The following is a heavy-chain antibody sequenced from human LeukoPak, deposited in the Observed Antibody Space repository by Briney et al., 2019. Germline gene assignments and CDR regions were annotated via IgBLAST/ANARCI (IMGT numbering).Heavy chain of an antibody. V-gene: IGHV3-53*01. CDR2: IYSGGST. D-gene: IGHD3-3*01. CDR1: GFTVSSNY. J-gene: IGHJ4*02. Sequence: GGSLRLSCAASGFTVSSNYMSWVRQAPGKGLEWVSVIYSGGSTYYADPVKGRFTISRDNSKNTLYLQMNSLRAEDTAVYYCAREIFGVVIGDSLDCWGQGTLVTVSS. CDR3: AREIFGVVIGDSLDC.